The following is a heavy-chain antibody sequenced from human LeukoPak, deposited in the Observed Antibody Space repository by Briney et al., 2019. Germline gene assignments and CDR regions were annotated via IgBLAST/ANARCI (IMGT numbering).Heavy chain of an antibody. CDR3: ARYAGGATADF. CDR1: GYSLTNYW. CDR2: VFPADSDT. V-gene: IGHV5-51*01. D-gene: IGHD1-26*01. J-gene: IGHJ4*02. Sequence: GESLKISCKVSGYSLTNYWIAWVRQMPGKGLEWMGIVFPADSDTRYSPSFQGQVTIPADKSINTAYLQWSSLKASDTAIYYCARYAGGATADFWGQGTLVTVSS.